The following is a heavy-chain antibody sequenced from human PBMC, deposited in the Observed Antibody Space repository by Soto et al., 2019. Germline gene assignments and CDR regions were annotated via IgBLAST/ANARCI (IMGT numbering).Heavy chain of an antibody. J-gene: IGHJ4*02. CDR3: ARDPDGSGTNFDH. V-gene: IGHV3-7*04. CDR1: GFTFSTYW. CDR2: INKDGSEK. Sequence: PGGSLRLSCAASGFTFSTYWMSWVRQAPGKGLEWVASINKDGSEKYSLESVKGRFTISRDNAENSLYLQMNSLRAEDTAVYYCARDPDGSGTNFDHLGQGNLVTGSS. D-gene: IGHD3-10*01.